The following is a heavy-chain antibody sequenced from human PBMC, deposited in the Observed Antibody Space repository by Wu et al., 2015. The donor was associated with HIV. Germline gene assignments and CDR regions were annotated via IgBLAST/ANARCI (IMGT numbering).Heavy chain of an antibody. CDR1: GGTFSNYA. J-gene: IGHJ6*03. V-gene: IGHV1-69*12. CDR3: ASRPHRSGNYYYYMDV. CDR2: ITLTFGTT. Sequence: QVQLVQSGAEVKKPGSSVKVSCKASGGTFSNYAISWVRQAPGQGLEWMGGITLTFGTTNYAQRFQGRVTITADEFTSTVYMELSSLRSEDTAVYYCASRPHRSGNYYYYMDVVGRRGPRSPSP. D-gene: IGHD3-10*01.